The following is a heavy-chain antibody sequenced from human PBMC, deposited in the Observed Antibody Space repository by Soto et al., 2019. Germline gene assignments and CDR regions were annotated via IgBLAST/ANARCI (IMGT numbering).Heavy chain of an antibody. Sequence: SVKVSCKASGYTFTGYYIHWVRQAPGQGLEWLGWINPNSGSTSSAQNFQGRVTLTRDTSISTAYMELSRLTPDDTAVYFCARDFRGKPDWLDFWGQGTLLSVSS. CDR1: GYTFTGYY. CDR2: INPNSGST. D-gene: IGHD3-16*01. CDR3: ARDFRGKPDWLDF. J-gene: IGHJ5*01. V-gene: IGHV1-2*02.